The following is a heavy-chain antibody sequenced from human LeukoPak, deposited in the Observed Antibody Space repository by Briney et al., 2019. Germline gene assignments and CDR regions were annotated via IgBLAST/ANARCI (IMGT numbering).Heavy chain of an antibody. V-gene: IGHV4-34*01. CDR3: ARHSDRSAYYYPLNY. D-gene: IGHD3-22*01. Sequence: SETLSLTYAVYGGSFSGYYWSWIRQPPGKGLEWIGEINHSGSTNYNPSLKSRATISVDTSKNQFSLKLSSVTAADTAVYHCARHSDRSAYYYPLNYWGQGTLVTVSS. CDR2: INHSGST. J-gene: IGHJ4*02. CDR1: GGSFSGYY.